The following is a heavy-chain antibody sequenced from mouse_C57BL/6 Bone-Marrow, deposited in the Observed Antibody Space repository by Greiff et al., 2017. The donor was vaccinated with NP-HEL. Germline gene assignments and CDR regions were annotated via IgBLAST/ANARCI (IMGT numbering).Heavy chain of an antibody. CDR1: GFTFSSYG. J-gene: IGHJ2*01. V-gene: IGHV5-6*02. D-gene: IGHD2-4*01. CDR3: ARQGLRLFDY. CDR2: ISSGGSYT. Sequence: DVKLVESGGDLVKPGGSLKLSCAASGFTFSSYGMSWVRQTPDKRLEWVATISSGGSYTYYPDSVKGRFTISRDNAKNTLYLQMSSLKSEDTAMYYCARQGLRLFDYWGQGTTLTVSS.